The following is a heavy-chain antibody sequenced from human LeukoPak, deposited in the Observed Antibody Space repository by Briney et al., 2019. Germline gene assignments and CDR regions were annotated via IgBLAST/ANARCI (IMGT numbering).Heavy chain of an antibody. CDR2: IFSGGST. Sequence: PGGSLRLSCAASGFTVSSNYMSWVRQAPGKGLEWVSVIFSGGSTYYADSVRGRFTISRDNSKNTLYLQMNSLRAEDTAVYYCARMPRPGYFDLWGRGTLVTVSS. CDR1: GFTVSSNY. D-gene: IGHD2-2*01. J-gene: IGHJ2*01. V-gene: IGHV3-66*02. CDR3: ARMPRPGYFDL.